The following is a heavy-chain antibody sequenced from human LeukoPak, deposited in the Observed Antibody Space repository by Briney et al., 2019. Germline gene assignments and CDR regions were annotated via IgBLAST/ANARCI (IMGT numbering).Heavy chain of an antibody. V-gene: IGHV3-7*01. D-gene: IGHD2-2*01. CDR3: ARGDAESKYRHIDY. CDR2: IKEDGSEK. CDR1: GFTFSSYW. Sequence: GGSLRLSCAVSGFTFSSYWMTWVRQAPGKGLEWVANIKEDGSEKNYMDSVKGRSTISRDNAKNSLDLQMNSLRVEDTAFYYCARGDAESKYRHIDYGGQGTLVTVSA. J-gene: IGHJ4*02.